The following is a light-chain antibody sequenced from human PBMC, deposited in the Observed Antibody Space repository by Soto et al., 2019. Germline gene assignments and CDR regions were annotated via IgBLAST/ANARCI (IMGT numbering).Light chain of an antibody. Sequence: DIPMTQSPSTLSASVGDRVTITCRASQSISSWLAWYQQKPGKAPKLLIYAASSLESGVPSRFSGSGSGTEFTLTISSLQPNDFATYYCQQYNSYKYTFGQGTKLEIK. V-gene: IGKV1-5*01. CDR3: QQYNSYKYT. J-gene: IGKJ2*01. CDR1: QSISSW. CDR2: AAS.